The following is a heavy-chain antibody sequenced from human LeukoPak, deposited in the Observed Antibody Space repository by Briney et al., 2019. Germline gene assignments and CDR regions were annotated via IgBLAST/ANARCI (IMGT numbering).Heavy chain of an antibody. CDR1: GFTFSNYL. J-gene: IGHJ4*02. V-gene: IGHV3-74*01. CDR3: AIDRSGLPIDY. CDR2: ISTDGSFT. Sequence: GGSLRLSCAASGFTFSNYLMHWVRHTPGKGLVWISRISTDGSFTNYADSVKGRFTISRDNSKNTLYLQMNSLRAEDTAVYYCAIDRSGLPIDYWGQGTLVTVSS. D-gene: IGHD5-12*01.